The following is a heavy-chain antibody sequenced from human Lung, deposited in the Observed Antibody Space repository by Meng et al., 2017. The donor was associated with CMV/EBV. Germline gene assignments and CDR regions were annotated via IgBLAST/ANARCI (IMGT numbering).Heavy chain of an antibody. J-gene: IGHJ3*02. D-gene: IGHD2-15*01. V-gene: IGHV1-69*13. CDR1: GGTFTGYA. CDR2: IIPILGTV. Sequence: LVXVSCKASGGTFTGYAVGWVRQAPGQGLEWMGGIIPILGTVNYAQNFQDRVTITADESTVTAYMELSSLRSEDTAVYYCARGTAIVQYISSGLDIWGQGTMVTVSS. CDR3: ARGTAIVQYISSGLDI.